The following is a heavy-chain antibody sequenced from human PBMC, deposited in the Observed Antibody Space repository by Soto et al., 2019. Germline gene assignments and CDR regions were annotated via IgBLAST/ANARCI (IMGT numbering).Heavy chain of an antibody. CDR2: INPNSGGT. J-gene: IGHJ6*03. D-gene: IGHD2-2*01. Sequence: ASVKVSCKASGYTFTGYYMHWVRQAPGQGLEWMGWINPNSGGTNYAQKFQGWVTMTRDTSISTAYMELSRLRSDDTAVYYCARGAPRRVVVVPAAMPGYYYYYMDVWGKGTMVSVSS. CDR1: GYTFTGYY. CDR3: ARGAPRRVVVVPAAMPGYYYYYMDV. V-gene: IGHV1-2*04.